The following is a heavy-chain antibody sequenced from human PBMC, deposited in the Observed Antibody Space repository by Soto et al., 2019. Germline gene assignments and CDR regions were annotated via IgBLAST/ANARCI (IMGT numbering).Heavy chain of an antibody. CDR2: INPNSGGT. CDR3: ARGPIVVVPAAYDNFDY. CDR1: GYTFTGYY. Sequence: VASVKVSCKASGYTFTGYYMHWVRQAPGQGLEWMGWINPNSGGTNYAQKFQGWVTMTRDTSISTAYMELSRLRSDDTAVYYCARGPIVVVPAAYDNFDYWGQGTLVTVSS. D-gene: IGHD2-2*01. J-gene: IGHJ4*02. V-gene: IGHV1-2*04.